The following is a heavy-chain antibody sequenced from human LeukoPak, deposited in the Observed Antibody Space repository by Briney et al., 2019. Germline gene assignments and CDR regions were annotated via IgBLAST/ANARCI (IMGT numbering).Heavy chain of an antibody. J-gene: IGHJ3*02. V-gene: IGHV4-31*03. CDR3: ARIPTGDTFDI. CDR1: GGSISSGSYY. D-gene: IGHD4-17*01. CDR2: IHYSGST. Sequence: SQTLSLTCTVSGGSISSGSYYWRWIRQHPGKGLEWIGYIHYSGSTYYNPSLESRITISVDTSKNQFSLNLSSATAADTAVYYCARIPTGDTFDIWGQGTMVTVSS.